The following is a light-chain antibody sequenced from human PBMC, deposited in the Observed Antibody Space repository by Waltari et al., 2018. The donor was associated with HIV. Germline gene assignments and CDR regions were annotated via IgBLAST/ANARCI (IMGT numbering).Light chain of an antibody. J-gene: IGKJ2*01. V-gene: IGKV2D-29*02. CDR2: EVS. Sequence: DIVMTQTPPSLSVTPGQPASFSCNSSQSLKHTDGKTYLYWYLQRPGQSPQVLIYEVSMRYAGVPDRFSGSGSGTHFTLKIARVEAEDVGSYYCMQSLHLLYTFGQGTKLEIK. CDR3: MQSLHLLYT. CDR1: QSLKHTDGKTY.